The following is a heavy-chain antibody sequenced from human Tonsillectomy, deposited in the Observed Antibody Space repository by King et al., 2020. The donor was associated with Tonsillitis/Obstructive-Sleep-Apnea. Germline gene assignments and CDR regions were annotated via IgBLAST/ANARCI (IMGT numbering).Heavy chain of an antibody. J-gene: IGHJ3*02. CDR2: IIPILGIA. CDR1: GGTFSSYA. CDR3: ALYCSSTSCYHSGAFDI. Sequence: QLVQSGAEVKKPASSVKVSCKASGGTFSSYAISWVRQAPGQGLEWMGRIIPILGIANYAQKFHGRVTITADKSTSTAYMELSSLRSEDTAVYYCALYCSSTSCYHSGAFDIWGQGTMVTVSS. D-gene: IGHD2-2*01. V-gene: IGHV1-69*09.